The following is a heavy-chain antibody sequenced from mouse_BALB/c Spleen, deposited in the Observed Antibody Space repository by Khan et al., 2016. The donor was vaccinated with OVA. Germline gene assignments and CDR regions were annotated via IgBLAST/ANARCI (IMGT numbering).Heavy chain of an antibody. CDR1: GFAFSSYD. V-gene: IGHV5-12-1*01. CDR2: ISTGGNKT. J-gene: IGHJ2*01. Sequence: EVELVESGGGLVKPGGSLKLSCAASGFAFSSYDMSWVRQTPEKRLEWVALISTGGNKTYYSDSVKGRFTISRDNAKNTLYLQMSSLKSEDTAMYYCTRPQYYGSNYYFAYWGQGTPLTVSS. D-gene: IGHD1-1*01. CDR3: TRPQYYGSNYYFAY.